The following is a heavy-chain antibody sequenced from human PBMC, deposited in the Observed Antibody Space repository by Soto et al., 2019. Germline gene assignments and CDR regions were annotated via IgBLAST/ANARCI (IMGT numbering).Heavy chain of an antibody. CDR2: IYYSGST. D-gene: IGHD3-10*01. J-gene: IGHJ4*02. CDR3: AREKYYYGSGSFIDY. V-gene: IGHV4-61*01. CDR1: GGSVSSGSDY. Sequence: PSETLSLTCTVSGGSVSSGSDYWSWIRQPPGKGLEWIGYIYYSGSTNYNPSLKSRVTISVDTSKNQFSLKLSSVTAADTAVYYCAREKYYYGSGSFIDYWGQGTLVTVSS.